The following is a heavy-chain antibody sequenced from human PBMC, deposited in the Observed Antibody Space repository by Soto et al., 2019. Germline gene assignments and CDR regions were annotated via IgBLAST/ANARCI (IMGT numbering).Heavy chain of an antibody. J-gene: IGHJ6*02. CDR1: GGTFSSYA. Sequence: ASVKVSCKASGGTFSSYAISWVRQAPGQGLEWMGGIIPIFGTANYAQKFQGRVTITADESTSTAYMELSSLRSEDTAVYYCARYCSGGSCPRWDYYGMDVWGQGTTVTVSS. V-gene: IGHV1-69*13. D-gene: IGHD2-15*01. CDR3: ARYCSGGSCPRWDYYGMDV. CDR2: IIPIFGTA.